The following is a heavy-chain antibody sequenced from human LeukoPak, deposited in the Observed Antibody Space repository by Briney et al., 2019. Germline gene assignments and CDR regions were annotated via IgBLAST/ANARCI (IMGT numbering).Heavy chain of an antibody. CDR3: ANRPGWRGFEC. CDR2: INYSGGST. V-gene: IGHV3-23*01. Sequence: GGSLRLSCAASGFTFSNDPMSWLRQTPGKGLEWVSTINYSGGSTYYADSVKGRFTISRDNSKNTLYLQMNSLRVDDTAVYYRANRPGWRGFECRGQGTLVTVSS. CDR1: GFTFSNDP. D-gene: IGHD3-10*01. J-gene: IGHJ4*02.